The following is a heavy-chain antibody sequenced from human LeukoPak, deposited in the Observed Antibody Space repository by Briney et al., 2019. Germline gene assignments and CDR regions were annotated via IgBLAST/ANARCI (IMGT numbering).Heavy chain of an antibody. V-gene: IGHV3-48*03. D-gene: IGHD2/OR15-2a*01. J-gene: IGHJ3*02. CDR3: ARDQYYAFDI. Sequence: PGGSLRLSCAASGFTFSSYEMNWVRQAPGKGLEWVSYIGSSGSTIYYADSVKGRFTTSRDNAKNSLYLQMNSLRAEDTAVYYCARDQYYAFDIWGQGTMVTVSS. CDR2: IGSSGSTI. CDR1: GFTFSSYE.